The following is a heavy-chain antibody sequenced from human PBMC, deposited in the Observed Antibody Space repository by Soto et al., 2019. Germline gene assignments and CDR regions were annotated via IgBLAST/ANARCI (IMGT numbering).Heavy chain of an antibody. CDR2: IHHSGST. J-gene: IGHJ4*02. Sequence: QMQLQESGPGLVKPSETLSLTCAVSSASIISEQRWSWVRQPPGKGLEWIGEIHHSGSTNNNPSLRSRVTMSVDQSTNQFSLTLNSVTAADTAVYHCARSFGWYAIDQWGQGTLVIVSS. V-gene: IGHV4-4*02. CDR3: ARSFGWYAIDQ. CDR1: SASIISEQR. D-gene: IGHD6-19*01.